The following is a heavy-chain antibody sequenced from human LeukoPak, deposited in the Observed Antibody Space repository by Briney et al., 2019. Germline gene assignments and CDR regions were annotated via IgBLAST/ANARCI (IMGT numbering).Heavy chain of an antibody. J-gene: IGHJ4*02. CDR3: ARSLPGTTIFDY. CDR2: IYYSGST. Sequence: SETLSLTCTVSGGSISRGGYYWSWIRQHPGKGLEWIGYIYYSGSTYYNPSLKSRVTISVDTSKNQFSLKLSSVTAADTAVYYCARSLPGTTIFDYWGQGTLVTVSS. CDR1: GGSISRGGYY. D-gene: IGHD1-7*01. V-gene: IGHV4-31*03.